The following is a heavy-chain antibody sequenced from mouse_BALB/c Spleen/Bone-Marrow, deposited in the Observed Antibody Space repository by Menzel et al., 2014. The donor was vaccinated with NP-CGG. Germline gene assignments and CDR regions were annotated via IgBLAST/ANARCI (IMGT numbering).Heavy chain of an antibody. D-gene: IGHD1-1*01. CDR2: IWAGGST. Sequence: QVQLKQSGPGLVAPSQSLPISCTVSGFSLTSYGVHWVRQPPGQGLEWLGAIWAGGSTNYNSALMSRLTISKDNSKSRVFLKMNSLQTDDTAMYYCAREGRGYYGSSGAAMDYWGQGTKVTVSS. J-gene: IGHJ4*01. V-gene: IGHV2-9*02. CDR1: GFSLTSYG. CDR3: AREGRGYYGSSGAAMDY.